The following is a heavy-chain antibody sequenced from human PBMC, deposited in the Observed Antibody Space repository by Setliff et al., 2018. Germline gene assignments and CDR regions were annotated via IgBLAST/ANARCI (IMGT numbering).Heavy chain of an antibody. CDR3: AKDRQPDGRWDIDY. J-gene: IGHJ4*02. D-gene: IGHD1-26*01. V-gene: IGHV3-23*01. Sequence: GGSLRLSCAASGFTLNIYTMSWVHQAPRKGLEWVASFIAGDSSTIYADSVKGRFTIFRDISKSTLYLQMNSLRADDTAVYFCAKDRQPDGRWDIDYWGQGTLFTVSS. CDR2: FIAGDSST. CDR1: GFTLNIYT.